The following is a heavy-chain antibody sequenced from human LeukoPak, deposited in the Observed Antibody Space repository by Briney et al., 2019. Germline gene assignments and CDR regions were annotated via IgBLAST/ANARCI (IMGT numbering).Heavy chain of an antibody. CDR3: ARYYDFWLDP. CDR1: GGSFSGYY. D-gene: IGHD3-3*01. CDR2: INHSGST. J-gene: IGHJ5*02. Sequence: SETLSLTCAVYGGSFSGYYWSWIRQPPGKGLEWIGEINHSGSTNYNPSLKSRVTISVDTSKNQFSLKLSSVTAADTAVYYCARYYDFWLDPWGQGTLVTVSS. V-gene: IGHV4-34*01.